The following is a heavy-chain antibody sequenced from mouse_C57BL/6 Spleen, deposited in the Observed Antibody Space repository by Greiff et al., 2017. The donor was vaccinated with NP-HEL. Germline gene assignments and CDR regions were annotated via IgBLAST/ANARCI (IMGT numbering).Heavy chain of an antibody. J-gene: IGHJ4*01. D-gene: IGHD3-2*02. Sequence: VQGVESGAELAKPGASVKLSCKASGYTFTSYWMHWVKQRPGQGLEWIGYINPSSGYTKYNQKFKDKATLTADKSSSTAYMQLSSLTYEDSAVYYCARPLDSSGYPYYAMDYWGQGTSVTVSS. CDR2: INPSSGYT. V-gene: IGHV1-7*01. CDR1: GYTFTSYW. CDR3: ARPLDSSGYPYYAMDY.